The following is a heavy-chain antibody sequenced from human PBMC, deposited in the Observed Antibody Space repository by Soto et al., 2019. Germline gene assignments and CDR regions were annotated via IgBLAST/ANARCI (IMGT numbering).Heavy chain of an antibody. J-gene: IGHJ4*02. Sequence: EGKLVESGGGLVQPGGSLRLSCAASGYTFSRYAMHWVRQAPGKGLEYVSAISSNGGSTYYANSVKGRFTISRDNSKNTLYLQMGSLRAEDMAVYYCARGPGYYFDYWGQGTLVTVSS. CDR3: ARGPGYYFDY. CDR2: ISSNGGST. V-gene: IGHV3-64*01. CDR1: GYTFSRYA.